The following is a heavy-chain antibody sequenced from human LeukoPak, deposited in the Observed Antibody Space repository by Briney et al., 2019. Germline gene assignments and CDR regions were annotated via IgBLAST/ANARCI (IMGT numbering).Heavy chain of an antibody. V-gene: IGHV3-21*01. Sequence: GGSLRLSCAASGFTFSTYDMIWVRQAPGKGLEWLSTLITRSSNTYYAEPAKGRFTISRDDAKNSLHLQMNSLRDKDTAVYYGGRIFNWGGRGTWSPSPQ. CDR1: GFTFSTYD. J-gene: IGHJ4*02. CDR3: GRIFNW. CDR2: LITRSSNT. D-gene: IGHD7-27*01.